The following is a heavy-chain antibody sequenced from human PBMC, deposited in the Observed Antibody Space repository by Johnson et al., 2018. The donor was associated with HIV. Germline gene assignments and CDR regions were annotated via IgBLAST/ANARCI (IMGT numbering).Heavy chain of an antibody. D-gene: IGHD1-1*01. CDR3: ARDPHPYTGNRTTRGACDI. CDR2: INSDVRST. CDR1: GFTFSSYW. V-gene: IGHV3-74*01. Sequence: VRLVESGGGLVQPGGSLRLSCAASGFTFSSYWMHWVRQAPGKGLLWVSRINSDVRSTSYADSVKGRFTISRDNAKNTLSMQMNSLRAEDTAVYYCARDPHPYTGNRTTRGACDIWGEGTMITVSS. J-gene: IGHJ3*02.